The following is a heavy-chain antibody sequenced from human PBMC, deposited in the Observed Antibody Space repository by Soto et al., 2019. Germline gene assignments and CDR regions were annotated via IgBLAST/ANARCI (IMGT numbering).Heavy chain of an antibody. V-gene: IGHV3-23*01. CDR2: ISGSGGNA. D-gene: IGHD1-7*01. Sequence: EVQLLESGGDLVQPGGSLRLSCAASGLTFSSYAMSWVRQAPGKGLEWVSAISGSGGNANYADSVRGRFTISRDNSKNTLYLQMDSLRAEDTALYYCARDPTGTTRNFDCWGQGTLVTVSS. CDR3: ARDPTGTTRNFDC. J-gene: IGHJ4*02. CDR1: GLTFSSYA.